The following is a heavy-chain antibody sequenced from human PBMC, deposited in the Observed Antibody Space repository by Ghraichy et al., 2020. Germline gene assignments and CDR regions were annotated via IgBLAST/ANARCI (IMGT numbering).Heavy chain of an antibody. CDR3: ARSNSDYDFAMDV. Sequence: ASVKVSCKASGYTFTSYDIRWVRQAPGQGLEWMGWISVYNGNTKYAQRFQGRVTMTTDTSTGTAYMELRSLRSDDTAVYYCARSNSDYDFAMDVWGLGTTVTVSS. V-gene: IGHV1-18*01. D-gene: IGHD4-11*01. CDR1: GYTFTSYD. CDR2: ISVYNGNT. J-gene: IGHJ6*02.